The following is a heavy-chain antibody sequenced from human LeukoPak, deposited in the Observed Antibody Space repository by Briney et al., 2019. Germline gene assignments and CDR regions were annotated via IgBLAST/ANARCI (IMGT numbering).Heavy chain of an antibody. CDR3: ARGLARTDSSGYFSRYYYGMDV. CDR2: TYYRSQRYN. J-gene: IGHJ6*02. Sequence: SQTLSLTCAISGDSVSSNSAAWNWIRQSPSRGLEWMRRTYYRSQRYNDYAASVKSRITINPDTSKNQFSLQLNSVTPEDPAVYYCARGLARTDSSGYFSRYYYGMDVWGQGTTVTVSS. V-gene: IGHV6-1*01. D-gene: IGHD3-22*01. CDR1: GDSVSSNSAA.